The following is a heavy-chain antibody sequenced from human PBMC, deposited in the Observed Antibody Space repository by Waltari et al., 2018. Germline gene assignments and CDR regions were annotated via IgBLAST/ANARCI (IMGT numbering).Heavy chain of an antibody. Sequence: QVQLVESGGGVVQPGRSLRLSCAASGFTFSSYGMHWVRQAPGQGLEWVAVISYDGSNKYYADSVKGRFTISRDNSKNTLYLQMNSLRAEDTAVYYCAKDGQYSGYLYYYYYGMDVWGQGTTVTVSS. J-gene: IGHJ6*02. V-gene: IGHV3-30*18. CDR3: AKDGQYSGYLYYYYYGMDV. CDR1: GFTFSSYG. D-gene: IGHD5-12*01. CDR2: ISYDGSNK.